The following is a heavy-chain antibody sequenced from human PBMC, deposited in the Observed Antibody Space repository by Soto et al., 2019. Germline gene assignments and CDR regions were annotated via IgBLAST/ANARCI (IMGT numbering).Heavy chain of an antibody. V-gene: IGHV1-18*01. CDR3: ARDSDGYFDY. J-gene: IGHJ4*02. CDR1: GYTFTIYS. Sequence: ASVKVSCKASGYTFTIYSITWVRQAPGQGLEWMGWISAYNGNTDYAQKFQGRVTMTTDTSTSTAYMELRSLRSEDTAVYYCARDSDGYFDYWGQGTLVTVSS. CDR2: ISAYNGNT.